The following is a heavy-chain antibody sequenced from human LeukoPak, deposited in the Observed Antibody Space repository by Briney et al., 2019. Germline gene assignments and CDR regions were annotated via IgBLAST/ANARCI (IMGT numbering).Heavy chain of an antibody. CDR2: ISGSGGST. D-gene: IGHD3-9*01. Sequence: GGSLRLSCAASGFTFSSYVMSWVRQAPGKGLEWVSAISGSGGSTYYADSVKGRFTISRDNSKNTLYLQMNSLRAEDTAVYYCAKVSLLRYFDWLSRFDPWGQGTLVTVSS. CDR1: GFTFSSYV. CDR3: AKVSLLRYFDWLSRFDP. V-gene: IGHV3-23*01. J-gene: IGHJ5*02.